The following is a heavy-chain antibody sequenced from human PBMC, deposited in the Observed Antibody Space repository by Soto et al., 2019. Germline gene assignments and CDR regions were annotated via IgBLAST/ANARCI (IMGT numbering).Heavy chain of an antibody. V-gene: IGHV1-69*13. CDR3: ARDGTYCSSTSCYPYYFDY. CDR2: IIPIFGTA. J-gene: IGHJ4*02. CDR1: GGTFSSYA. D-gene: IGHD2-2*01. Sequence: GASVKVSCKASGGTFSSYAISWVRQAPGQGLEWMGGIIPIFGTANYAQKFQGRVTITADESTSTAYMELSSLGSEDTAVYYCARDGTYCSSTSCYPYYFDYWGQGTLVTVSS.